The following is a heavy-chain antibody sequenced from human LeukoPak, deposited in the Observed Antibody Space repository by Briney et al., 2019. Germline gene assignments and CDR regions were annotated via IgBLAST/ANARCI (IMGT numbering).Heavy chain of an antibody. J-gene: IGHJ4*02. V-gene: IGHV4-34*01. CDR3: ATERSSGWLDY. D-gene: IGHD6-19*01. CDR1: VGSFSGYY. CDR2: INHSGST. Sequence: PSETLSLTCAVYVGSFSGYYWSWIRQPPWKGLEWIGEINHSGSTNYNPSLKSRVTISVDTSKNQFSLKLSSVTAADTAVYYCATERSSGWLDYWGQGTPVTVSS.